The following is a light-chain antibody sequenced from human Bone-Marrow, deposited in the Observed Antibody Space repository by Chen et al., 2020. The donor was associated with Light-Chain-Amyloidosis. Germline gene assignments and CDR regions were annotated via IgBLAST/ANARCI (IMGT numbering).Light chain of an antibody. J-gene: IGLJ2*01. Sequence: SYELTQPPSVSVSPGQTARITCSGDDLPTKYAYWYQQKPGQAPVLVIHRDTERPSGISERFSGSSSGTIATLTISGLQAEDEADYHCQSADSSGTYEVIFGGGTKLTVL. CDR2: RDT. V-gene: IGLV3-25*03. CDR3: QSADSSGTYEVI. CDR1: DLPTKY.